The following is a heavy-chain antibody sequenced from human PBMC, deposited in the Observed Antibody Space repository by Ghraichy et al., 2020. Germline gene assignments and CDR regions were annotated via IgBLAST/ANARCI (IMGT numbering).Heavy chain of an antibody. CDR2: SNPNSGGA. CDR1: RYNVTADY. J-gene: IGHJ6*03. Sequence: ASVKVSCKASRYNVTADYIHWVRQAPGQGLEWMGWSNPNSGGANYEQNFQDRVTMTRDTSISTAYMELGRLRFDDTAVYYCARGGREIYYYYYFMDVWGKGPTVIVSS. CDR3: ARGGREIYYYYYFMDV. V-gene: IGHV1-2*02.